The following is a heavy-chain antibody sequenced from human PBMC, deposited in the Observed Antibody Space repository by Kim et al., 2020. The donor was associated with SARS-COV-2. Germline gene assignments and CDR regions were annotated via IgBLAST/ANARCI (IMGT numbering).Heavy chain of an antibody. V-gene: IGHV3-21*01. CDR1: GFTFSSYS. CDR2: ISSSSSYI. J-gene: IGHJ6*03. CDR3: ARGDSSNHYYYYMDV. Sequence: GGSLRLSCAASGFTFSSYSMNWVRQAPGKGLEWVSSISSSSSYIYYADSVRGRFTISRDNAKNSLYLQMNSLRAEDTAVYYCARGDSSNHYYYYMDVWGKGTTVTVSS. D-gene: IGHD6-13*01.